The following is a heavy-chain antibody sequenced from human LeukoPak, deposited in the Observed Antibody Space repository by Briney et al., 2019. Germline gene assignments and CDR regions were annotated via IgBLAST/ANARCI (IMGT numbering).Heavy chain of an antibody. J-gene: IGHJ4*02. CDR3: ARVRAGDY. D-gene: IGHD3-10*01. Sequence: GGSLRLSCAASGFTFSSHWMSWVRQAPGKGLEWVANIKQDGSEKYYVDSVKGRFTISRDNAKNSLYLQMNSLRAEDTAVYYCARVRAGDYWGQGTLVTVSS. CDR1: GFTFSSHW. V-gene: IGHV3-7*01. CDR2: IKQDGSEK.